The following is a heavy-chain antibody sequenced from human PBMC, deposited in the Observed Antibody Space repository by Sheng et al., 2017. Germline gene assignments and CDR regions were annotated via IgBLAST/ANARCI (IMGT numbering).Heavy chain of an antibody. CDR1: GSTFSSYA. J-gene: IGHJ4*02. CDR3: AREAEAFDF. V-gene: IGHV3-30*04. CDR2: ILYDASNK. Sequence: QVQLVESGGGVVQPGRSLRLSCAVSGSTFSSYAMHWVRQAPGKGLEWVAVILYDASNKYYADSVKGRFTISRDNSKNTLYLQMNSLRTEDTAVYYCAREAEAFDFWGQGTLVTVSS. D-gene: IGHD6-25*01.